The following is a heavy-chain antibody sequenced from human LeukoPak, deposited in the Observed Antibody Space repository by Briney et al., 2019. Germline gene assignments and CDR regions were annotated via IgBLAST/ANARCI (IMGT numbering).Heavy chain of an antibody. D-gene: IGHD5-18*01. CDR1: GFTFSSYA. Sequence: PGASLRLSCAASGFTFSSYAMSWVRQAPGKGLEWVSATSGSGGSTYYADSVKGRFTISRDNSKNTLYLQMNSLRAEDTAVYYCAKDPYRGPRYYFDYWGQGTLVTVSS. CDR3: AKDPYRGPRYYFDY. CDR2: TSGSGGST. V-gene: IGHV3-23*01. J-gene: IGHJ4*02.